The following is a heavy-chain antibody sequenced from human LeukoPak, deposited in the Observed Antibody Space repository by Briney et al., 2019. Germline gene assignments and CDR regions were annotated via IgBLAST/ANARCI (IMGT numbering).Heavy chain of an antibody. J-gene: IGHJ4*02. CDR3: ARHAGSSGYPSSFDY. D-gene: IGHD3-22*01. Sequence: SETLSLTCTVSGGSISSGSYYWGWIRQPPGKGLEWIGTIHYSGSTYYNPSLKSRGTRSVDTSKNQFSLKLSSVTAADTAVYYCARHAGSSGYPSSFDYWGQGTLVTVSS. V-gene: IGHV4-39*01. CDR1: GGSISSGSYY. CDR2: IHYSGST.